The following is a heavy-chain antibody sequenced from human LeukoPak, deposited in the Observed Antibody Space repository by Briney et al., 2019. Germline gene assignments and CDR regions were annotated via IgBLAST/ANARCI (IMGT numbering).Heavy chain of an antibody. J-gene: IGHJ5*02. CDR1: GGTFSSYA. CDR2: IIPICGTA. V-gene: IGHV1-69*13. CDR3: ARPYTNYYDSSGYYYDGWFDP. Sequence: GASVKVSCKASGGTFSSYAISWVRKAPGQGLEWMGGIIPICGTANYAQKFQGRVTITADESTSTAYMELSSLRSEDTAVYYCARPYTNYYDSSGYYYDGWFDPWGQGTLVTVSS. D-gene: IGHD3-22*01.